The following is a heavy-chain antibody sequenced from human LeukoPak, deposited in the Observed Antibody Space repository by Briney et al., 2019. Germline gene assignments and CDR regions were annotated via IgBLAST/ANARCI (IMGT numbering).Heavy chain of an antibody. CDR2: IYHSGST. Sequence: SETLSLTCTVPGGSISSYYWSWIRQPPGKGLEWIGYIYHSGSTYYNPSLKSRVTISVDRSKNQFSLKLSSVTAADTAVYYCARGGSSGYPYWGQGTLVTVSS. D-gene: IGHD3-22*01. V-gene: IGHV4-59*12. CDR3: ARGGSSGYPY. CDR1: GGSISSYY. J-gene: IGHJ4*02.